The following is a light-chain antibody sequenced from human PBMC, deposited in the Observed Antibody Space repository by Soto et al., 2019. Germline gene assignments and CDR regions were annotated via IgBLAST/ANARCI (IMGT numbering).Light chain of an antibody. V-gene: IGLV1-40*01. Sequence: QSVLTQPPSVSGAPGQRVTISCTGSSSNIGARYDVHWFQQLPGTAPKLLIYSNNNRPSGVPDRFSGSKSGTSASLAITGLQAADEADYYCQSYDNSLSAYVFGTGTKVTVL. CDR2: SNN. CDR1: SSNIGARYD. J-gene: IGLJ1*01. CDR3: QSYDNSLSAYV.